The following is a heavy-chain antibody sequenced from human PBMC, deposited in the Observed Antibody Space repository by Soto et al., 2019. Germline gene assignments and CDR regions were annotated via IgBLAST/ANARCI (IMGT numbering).Heavy chain of an antibody. V-gene: IGHV3-23*01. CDR1: GFTFNNYA. Sequence: EVQLLESGGGLVQPGGSLRLSCAASGFTFNNYAMTWVRQAPGKVLEWVSAISGGGDTTSYADSVKGRFTVSRDGSKNTLYMQMSSLRAEDTALYYCAKGRCGSGSLTPRVDFWGQGTLVTVSS. D-gene: IGHD3-10*01. CDR2: ISGGGDTT. CDR3: AKGRCGSGSLTPRVDF. J-gene: IGHJ4*02.